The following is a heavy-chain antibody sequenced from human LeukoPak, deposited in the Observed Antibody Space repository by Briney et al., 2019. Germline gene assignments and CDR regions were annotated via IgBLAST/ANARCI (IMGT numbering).Heavy chain of an antibody. Sequence: PGGSLRLSCAAAGFPFSNYWMHWVRQAPGKGPVWVSRITTDGSSTTYADSVRGRFTISRDNAKNTLYLQMNSLRAEDTAVYYCARTVSAYFFDYWGQGTLVTVSS. CDR3: ARTVSAYFFDY. J-gene: IGHJ4*02. D-gene: IGHD3-9*01. V-gene: IGHV3-74*01. CDR2: ITTDGSST. CDR1: GFPFSNYW.